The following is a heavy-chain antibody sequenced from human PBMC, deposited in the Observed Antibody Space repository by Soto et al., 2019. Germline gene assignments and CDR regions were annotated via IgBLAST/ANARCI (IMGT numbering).Heavy chain of an antibody. V-gene: IGHV1-69*01. CDR3: AGGASRWYPYFFDS. D-gene: IGHD6-13*01. Sequence: QAQVVQSGAEVRKPGSSVKLSCKASEGTFNSYAIAWVRQAPGQGLEWMGGIIPYYNTLNYAQKFQDRVTITADDSTNTVYMELSSLRADDTAVYFCAGGASRWYPYFFDSWAQGTLVTVSS. CDR2: IIPYYNTL. J-gene: IGHJ4*02. CDR1: EGTFNSYA.